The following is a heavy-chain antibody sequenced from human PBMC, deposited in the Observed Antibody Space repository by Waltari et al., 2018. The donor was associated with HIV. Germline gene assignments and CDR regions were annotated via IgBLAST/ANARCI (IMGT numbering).Heavy chain of an antibody. D-gene: IGHD6-19*01. CDR3: AKERVAGYYYYGMDV. CDR1: GYIFSPYA. J-gene: IGHJ6*02. Sequence: EVQLLESGGGLVQPGGSLRLSCAASGYIFSPYAWNWVRQAPGKGLEWVSVITGSGGRTYYADSVKGRFTISRDKSKNTLYLQMNSLRAEDTAIYYCAKERVAGYYYYGMDVWGQGTTVTVSS. V-gene: IGHV3-23*01. CDR2: ITGSGGRT.